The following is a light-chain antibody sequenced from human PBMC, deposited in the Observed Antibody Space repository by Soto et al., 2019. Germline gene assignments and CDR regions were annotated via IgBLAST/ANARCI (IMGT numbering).Light chain of an antibody. CDR1: SSNLGAGYD. J-gene: IGLJ1*01. CDR2: DNS. CDR3: QSYGTRVSTSNV. V-gene: IGLV1-40*01. Sequence: QSVLTQPPSVSGAPGQTVTISCTGSSSNLGAGYDVHWYQQLPGTAPKLFIYDNSNRTSGVSDRFSGSKSGTSASLAIPGLQAEDDDDDYCQSYGTRVSTSNVFGSGTKLTVL.